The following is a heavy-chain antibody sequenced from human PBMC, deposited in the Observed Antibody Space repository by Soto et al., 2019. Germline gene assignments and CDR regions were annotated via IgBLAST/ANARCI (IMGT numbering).Heavy chain of an antibody. Sequence: EVQLVESGGGLVQPGGSLKLSCAASGFTFSGSAMHWVRQASGKGLEWVGRIRSKANSYATAYAASVKGRFTISRDDSKNTAYLQMNSLKTEDTAVHCCTRGLYTSGGSCYPKNDAFDIWGQGRMVTVSS. CDR2: IRSKANSYAT. CDR1: GFTFSGSA. D-gene: IGHD2-15*01. CDR3: TRGLYTSGGSCYPKNDAFDI. V-gene: IGHV3-73*01. J-gene: IGHJ3*02.